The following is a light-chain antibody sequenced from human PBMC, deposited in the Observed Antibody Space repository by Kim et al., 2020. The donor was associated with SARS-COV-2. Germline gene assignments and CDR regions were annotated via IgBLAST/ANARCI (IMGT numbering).Light chain of an antibody. J-gene: IGLJ1*01. CDR3: SSYTSSSTLPYV. CDR1: RSDVGGYNY. CDR2: DVS. V-gene: IGLV2-14*03. Sequence: SITSSCTGNRSDVGGYNYVSWYQQHPGKAPKLMIYDVSNRPSGVSNRFSGSKSGNTASLTISGLQAEDEADYYCSSYTSSSTLPYVFGTGTKVTVL.